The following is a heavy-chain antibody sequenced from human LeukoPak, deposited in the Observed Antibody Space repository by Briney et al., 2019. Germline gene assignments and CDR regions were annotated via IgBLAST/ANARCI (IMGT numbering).Heavy chain of an antibody. CDR1: GGTFSSYA. J-gene: IGHJ6*02. Sequence: SVKVSCKASGGTFSSYAISWVRQAPGQGLEWMGGIIPIFGTANYAQKFQGRVTITADESTSTAYMELSSLRSEDTAVYYCARRSVVGATGYYGMDVWGQGTTVTVSS. D-gene: IGHD1-26*01. V-gene: IGHV1-69*13. CDR2: IIPIFGTA. CDR3: ARRSVVGATGYYGMDV.